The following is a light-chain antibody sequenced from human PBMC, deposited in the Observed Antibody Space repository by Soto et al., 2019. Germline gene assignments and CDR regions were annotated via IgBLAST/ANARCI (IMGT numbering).Light chain of an antibody. CDR3: QRYGTSLTWT. Sequence: EIVLTQSPATLSLSPGERATLSCRASQSINRHLAWYRQKPGQAPRLLIYGASSRATGIPDRFSGSGSETDFTLTISRLEPEDFAVYYCQRYGTSLTWTFGQGTKVEIK. J-gene: IGKJ1*01. V-gene: IGKV3-20*01. CDR1: QSINRH. CDR2: GAS.